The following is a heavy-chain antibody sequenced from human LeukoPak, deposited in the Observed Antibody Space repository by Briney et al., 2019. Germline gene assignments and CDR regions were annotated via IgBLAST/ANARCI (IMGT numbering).Heavy chain of an antibody. D-gene: IGHD3-22*01. J-gene: IGHJ6*03. V-gene: IGHV4-39*01. CDR3: ARVYYYDSSGYSKNYYYYYMDV. CDR1: GGSIISSSYY. CDR2: IYYSGST. Sequence: SETLSLTCTVSGGSIISSSYYWGWIRQPPGKGLEWIGSIYYSGSTYYNPSLKSRVTISVVTSKNQFSLKLSSVTAADTAVYYCARVYYYDSSGYSKNYYYYYMDVWGKGTTVTVSS.